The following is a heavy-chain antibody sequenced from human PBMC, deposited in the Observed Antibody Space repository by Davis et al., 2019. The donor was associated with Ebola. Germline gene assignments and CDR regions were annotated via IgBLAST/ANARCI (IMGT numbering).Heavy chain of an antibody. D-gene: IGHD3-9*01. CDR1: GYTFTSYA. V-gene: IGHV1-3*01. J-gene: IGHJ4*02. Sequence: AASVKVSCKASGYTFTSYAMHWVRQAPGQRLEWMGWINAGNGNTKYSQKSQGRVTITRDTSASTAYMELSSLRSEDTAVYYCARAENVLRYFDWLSIFDYWGQGTLVTVSS. CDR3: ARAENVLRYFDWLSIFDY. CDR2: INAGNGNT.